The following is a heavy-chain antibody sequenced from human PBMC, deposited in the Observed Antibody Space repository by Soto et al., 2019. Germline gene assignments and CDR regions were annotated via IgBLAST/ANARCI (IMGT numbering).Heavy chain of an antibody. D-gene: IGHD2-15*01. CDR2: IKQDGSEK. CDR1: GFTFSSYW. V-gene: IGHV3-7*03. CDR3: AREKVVAATEYFDL. J-gene: IGHJ2*01. Sequence: EVQLVESGGGLVQPGGSLRLSCAASGFTFSSYWMSWVRQAPGKGLEWVANIKQDGSEKYYVDSVKGRFTISRDNAKNSLYLQMNSLRAGDTAVYYCAREKVVAATEYFDLWGRGTLVTVSS.